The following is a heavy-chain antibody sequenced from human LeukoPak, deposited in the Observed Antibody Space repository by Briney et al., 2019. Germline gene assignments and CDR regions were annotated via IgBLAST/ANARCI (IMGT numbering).Heavy chain of an antibody. CDR3: TRDLRGVPAANY. D-gene: IGHD2-2*01. Sequence: SETLSLTCTVSGGSISSYYWSWIRQPPGRGLEWIGYIYYSGSTNYNPSLKSRVTISVDASKNQFSLKLSSVTAADTAVYYCTRDLRGVPAANYWGQGTLVTVSS. CDR2: IYYSGST. CDR1: GGSISSYY. J-gene: IGHJ4*02. V-gene: IGHV4-59*12.